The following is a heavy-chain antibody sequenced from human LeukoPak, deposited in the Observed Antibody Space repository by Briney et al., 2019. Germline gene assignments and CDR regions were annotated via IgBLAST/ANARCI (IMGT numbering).Heavy chain of an antibody. V-gene: IGHV4-4*02. CDR2: MYLGGTT. Sequence: SGTLSLTCIVSGGSISSLNLWSWLRQPPGKGLEWIGEMYLGGTTNFNPSLKSRVTILLDKSKNQLPLQLTSVTAADTAVYYCAGLEGRYSTDWFYFFDYWGQGALVTVSS. D-gene: IGHD6-19*01. CDR1: GGSISSLNL. J-gene: IGHJ4*02. CDR3: AGLEGRYSTDWFYFFDY.